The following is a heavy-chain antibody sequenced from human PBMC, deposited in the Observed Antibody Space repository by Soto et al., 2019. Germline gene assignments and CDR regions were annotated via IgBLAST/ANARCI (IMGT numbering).Heavy chain of an antibody. D-gene: IGHD1-7*01. CDR2: IKSNIDGGTT. Sequence: VGSLRLSCEVSGVTLTNVWMNWVRQAPGKGPEWVGRIKSNIDGGTTDYAAPVKGRFTVSRDDSENTLYLQMNSLKTEDTAVYYCTTDRRYDWNCWGQGTLVTVSS. J-gene: IGHJ4*01. CDR1: GVTLTNVW. CDR3: TTDRRYDWNC. V-gene: IGHV3-15*07.